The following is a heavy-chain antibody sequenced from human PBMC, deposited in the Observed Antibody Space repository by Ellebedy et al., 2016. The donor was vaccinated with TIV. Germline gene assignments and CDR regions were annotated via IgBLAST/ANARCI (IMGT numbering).Heavy chain of an antibody. J-gene: IGHJ4*02. CDR3: APLSRWSILS. V-gene: IGHV3-53*01. Sequence: PGGSLRLSCAASGFTVSDNYMTWVRQAPGKGLEWVSVIYTAGNTYNGDSVKGRFTISRDSSKNTVYLQMNSLRADDKAVYYCAPLSRWSILSWGQGTLVTVSS. CDR1: GFTVSDNY. D-gene: IGHD4-23*01. CDR2: IYTAGNT.